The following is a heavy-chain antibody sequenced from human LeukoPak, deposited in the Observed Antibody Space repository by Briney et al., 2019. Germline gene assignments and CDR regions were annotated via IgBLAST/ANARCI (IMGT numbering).Heavy chain of an antibody. D-gene: IGHD3-3*01. CDR1: GFTFSSYA. Sequence: GGSQRLSCAASGFTFSSYAMSWVRQAPGKGLEWVSYITSGSGTIYYADSVKGRFTISRDNAKNSLYLQMNSLRAEDTAVYYCARDYDFWVSYGTYSYGMDVWGLGTTVTVSS. V-gene: IGHV3-48*01. CDR2: ITSGSGTI. J-gene: IGHJ6*02. CDR3: ARDYDFWVSYGTYSYGMDV.